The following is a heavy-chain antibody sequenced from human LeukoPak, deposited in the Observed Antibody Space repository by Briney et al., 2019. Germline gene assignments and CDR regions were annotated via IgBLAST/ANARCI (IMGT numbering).Heavy chain of an antibody. D-gene: IGHD5-18*01. J-gene: IGHJ6*02. V-gene: IGHV1-69*04. Sequence: ASVKVSCMASGGTFSSYAISCVRQAPGQGVEWMGRIIPILGIANYAQKFQGRVTITADKSTSTAYMELSSLRSEDTAVYYCATRGYSYGRENYYYYGMDVWGQGTTVTVSS. CDR3: ATRGYSYGRENYYYYGMDV. CDR1: GGTFSSYA. CDR2: IIPILGIA.